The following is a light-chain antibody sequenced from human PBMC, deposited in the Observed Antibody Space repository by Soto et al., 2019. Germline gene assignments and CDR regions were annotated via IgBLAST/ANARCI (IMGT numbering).Light chain of an antibody. Sequence: EIVLKQSPDTLSVSPWERAALSSRASPSVSSSLSWYQQKPGQCPRHVTDGSSISATDIPARFSESESGTDCTLTISSLHSEDFAVYFCQQYHIWPSWTFGQGTKVDIK. V-gene: IGKV3-15*01. CDR3: QQYHIWPSWT. CDR1: PSVSSS. J-gene: IGKJ1*01. CDR2: GSS.